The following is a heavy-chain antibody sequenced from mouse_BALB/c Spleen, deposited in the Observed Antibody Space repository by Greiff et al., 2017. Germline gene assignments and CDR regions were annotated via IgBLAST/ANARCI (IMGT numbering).Heavy chain of an antibody. CDR1: GYSITSGYY. J-gene: IGHJ2*01. D-gene: IGHD1-1*01. Sequence: EVQLQQSGPGLVKPSQSLSLTCSVTGYSITSGYYWNWIRQFPGNQLEWMGYISYDGSNNYNPSLKNRISITRDTSKNQFFLKLNSVTTEDTATYYCALLLRPFDYWGQGTTLTVSS. CDR3: ALLLRPFDY. V-gene: IGHV3-6*02. CDR2: ISYDGSN.